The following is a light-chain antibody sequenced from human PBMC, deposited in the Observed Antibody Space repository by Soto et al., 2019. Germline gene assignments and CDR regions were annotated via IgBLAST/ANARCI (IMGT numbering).Light chain of an antibody. CDR2: KAS. V-gene: IGKV1-5*03. J-gene: IGKJ1*01. Sequence: DIQMTQSPSTLSASVGDRVTITCRASQSIGSWLAWFQQKPGKAPKLLIYKASSLESGVPSRFSGSGSGTEFTPTISSLQPDDFATYYCQQYNSFPTFGQGTKVEIK. CDR1: QSIGSW. CDR3: QQYNSFPT.